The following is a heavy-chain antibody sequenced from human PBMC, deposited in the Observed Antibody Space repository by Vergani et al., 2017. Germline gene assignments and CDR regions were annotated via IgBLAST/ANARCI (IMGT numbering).Heavy chain of an antibody. V-gene: IGHV5-51*01. J-gene: IGHJ4*02. CDR3: ARLYGRDRSGSKYFDY. Sequence: EVQLVQSGAEVKKPGESLKISCQISGYSFTNYWIGWVRQMPGKGLEWMGIIHPADSDTRYSPSFQGQVTISVAKSISTAYLQRSSLRASDSAMYYCARLYGRDRSGSKYFDYWGQGTLVTVSS. CDR2: IHPADSDT. D-gene: IGHD1-26*01. CDR1: GYSFTNYW.